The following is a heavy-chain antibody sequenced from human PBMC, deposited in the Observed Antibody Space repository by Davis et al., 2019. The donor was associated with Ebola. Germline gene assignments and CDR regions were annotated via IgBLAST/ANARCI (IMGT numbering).Heavy chain of an antibody. J-gene: IGHJ6*02. CDR2: IKQDGSEK. D-gene: IGHD6-19*01. Sequence: GESLKISCAASGFTFSNAWMSWVRQAPGKGLEWVANIKQDGSEKYYVDSVKGRFTISRDNAKNSLYMQMNSLRAEDTAVYYCAKAVAAYYYYYGMDVWGQGTMVTVSS. V-gene: IGHV3-7*01. CDR3: AKAVAAYYYYYGMDV. CDR1: GFTFSNAW.